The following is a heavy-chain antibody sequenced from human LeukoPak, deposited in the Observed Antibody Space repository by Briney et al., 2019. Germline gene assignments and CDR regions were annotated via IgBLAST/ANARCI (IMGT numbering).Heavy chain of an antibody. D-gene: IGHD1-26*01. J-gene: IGHJ4*02. CDR3: TRESGAVSSFGF. V-gene: IGHV4-4*02. Sequence: SETLSLTCAVSGGSITTTNWWSWVRQPPGKGLEWIGEVHLSGTTNYNPSLESRVTMSIDKSKNHLSLEVTSVTAADTAIYYCTRESGAVSSFGFWGQGTLLTVSS. CDR2: VHLSGTT. CDR1: GGSITTTNW.